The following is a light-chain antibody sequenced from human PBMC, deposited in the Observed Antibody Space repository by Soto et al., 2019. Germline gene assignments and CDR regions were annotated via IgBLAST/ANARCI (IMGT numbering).Light chain of an antibody. V-gene: IGKV3-11*01. CDR3: QQRNSWPPTFT. J-gene: IGKJ5*01. CDR1: QIVGSF. CDR2: DTS. Sequence: EILLTQSPATLSLSPGERATLSCRASQIVGSFLAWYQQKPGQAPRLLIYDTSIRATAIPARFSGSGSGTDFTLTISSLEPEDFAVYYCQQRNSWPPTFTFGQGTRLEIK.